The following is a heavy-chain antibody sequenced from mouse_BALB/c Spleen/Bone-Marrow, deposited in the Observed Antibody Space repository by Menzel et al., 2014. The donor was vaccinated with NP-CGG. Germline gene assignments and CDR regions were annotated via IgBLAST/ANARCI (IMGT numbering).Heavy chain of an antibody. Sequence: EVQGVESGGGLVQPGGSLRLSCAPSGFTFTDYYMSWVRQPPGKALEWLGFIRNKANGYTTEYSASVKGRFTISRDNSQSILYLQMNTLRAEDSDTYYCARDGYDDYWGQGTTLTVSS. D-gene: IGHD2-2*01. CDR3: ARDGYDDY. V-gene: IGHV7-3*02. CDR1: GFTFTDYY. J-gene: IGHJ2*01. CDR2: IRNKANGYTT.